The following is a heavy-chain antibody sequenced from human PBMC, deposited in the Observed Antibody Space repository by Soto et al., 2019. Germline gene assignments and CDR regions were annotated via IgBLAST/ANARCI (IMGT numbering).Heavy chain of an antibody. V-gene: IGHV3-33*01. CDR3: ASLYGTIDY. CDR2: IWYDGSNK. Sequence: QVQLVESGGGVVQPGRSLRLSCAASGFTFSSYGMHWVRQAPGKGLEWVAVIWYDGSNKYYADSVKGRFTISRDNSKNTLYLRMNSLRAEDTAVYYCASLYGTIDYWGQGTLVTVSS. J-gene: IGHJ4*02. D-gene: IGHD1-1*01. CDR1: GFTFSSYG.